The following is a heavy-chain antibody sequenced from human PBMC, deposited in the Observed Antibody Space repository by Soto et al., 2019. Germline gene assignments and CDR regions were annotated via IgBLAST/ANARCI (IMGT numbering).Heavy chain of an antibody. CDR1: GLTFSSYG. Sequence: GGSLRLSCAASGLTFSSYGMHWVRQAPGKGLEWVAVIWYDGSNKYYADSVKGRFTISRDNSKNTLYLQMNSLRAEDTAVYYCARDSGIAVAGKGYYYYGMDVWGQGTTVTVSS. D-gene: IGHD6-19*01. V-gene: IGHV3-33*01. CDR3: ARDSGIAVAGKGYYYYGMDV. CDR2: IWYDGSNK. J-gene: IGHJ6*02.